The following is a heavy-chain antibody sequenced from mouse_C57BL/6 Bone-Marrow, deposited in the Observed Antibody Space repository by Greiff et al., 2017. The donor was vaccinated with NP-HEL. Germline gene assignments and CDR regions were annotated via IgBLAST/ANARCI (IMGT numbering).Heavy chain of an antibody. Sequence: QVQLKESGPGLVQPSQSLSITCTVSGFSLTSYGVHWVRQSPGKGLEWLGVIWSGGSTDYNVAFISRLSIRKDNSKSQVFFKMNSLQADDTAIYYCARNPLFYGSSAWFAYWGQGTLVTVSA. D-gene: IGHD1-1*01. V-gene: IGHV2-2*01. CDR3: ARNPLFYGSSAWFAY. CDR2: IWSGGST. J-gene: IGHJ3*01. CDR1: GFSLTSYG.